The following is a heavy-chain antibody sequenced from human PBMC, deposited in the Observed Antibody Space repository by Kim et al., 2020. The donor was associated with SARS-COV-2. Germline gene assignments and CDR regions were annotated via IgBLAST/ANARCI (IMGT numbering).Heavy chain of an antibody. V-gene: IGHV1-46*01. Sequence: SYAQKCQGRVTMTRDTSTSTVYMELSSLRSEDTPVYYCYFYGSGSYYLDYWGQGTLVTVSS. J-gene: IGHJ4*02. D-gene: IGHD3-10*01. CDR3: YFYGSGSYYLDY.